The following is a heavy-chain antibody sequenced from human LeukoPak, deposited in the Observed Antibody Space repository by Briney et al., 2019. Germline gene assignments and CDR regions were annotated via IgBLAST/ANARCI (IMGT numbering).Heavy chain of an antibody. D-gene: IGHD5-18*01. CDR1: GYTFSSHG. CDR2: IWYDGGKR. CDR3: ASLDTAKQPLANH. Sequence: AGGSLRLSCAASGYTFSSHGLHWVRQAPGKGLEWVAVIWYDGGKRYYADSVKGRFTVSKDNSKNTLYLQMNSLRVEDTAVYYCASLDTAKQPLANHWGQGTLVTVSS. V-gene: IGHV3-33*01. J-gene: IGHJ5*02.